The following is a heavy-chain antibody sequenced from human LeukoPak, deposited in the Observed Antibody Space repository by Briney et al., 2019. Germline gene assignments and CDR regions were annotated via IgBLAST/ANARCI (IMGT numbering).Heavy chain of an antibody. V-gene: IGHV3-53*01. CDR3: ARTLDYFDY. J-gene: IGHJ4*02. Sequence: PGGSLRLSCAASGFTVSSNYMSWVRQAPGKGLEWVSVIYSGGSTYYADSVKGRFTISRDNAKNSLYLQMNSLRADDTAVYYCARTLDYFDYWGQGTLATVSS. CDR2: IYSGGST. CDR1: GFTVSSNY.